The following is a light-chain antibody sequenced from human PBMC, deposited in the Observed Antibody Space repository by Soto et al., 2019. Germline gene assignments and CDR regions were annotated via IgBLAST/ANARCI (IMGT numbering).Light chain of an antibody. CDR1: QSVSSN. J-gene: IGKJ4*01. Sequence: EIVMTQSPATLSVSPGERATLSCSASQSVSSNLAWYQQKPGQAPRLLIYGASTRATGIPARFSGSGSGTEFTLTISSLQSEDFAVYYCQQYNNWPALTFGGGTKVDI. CDR2: GAS. V-gene: IGKV3-15*01. CDR3: QQYNNWPALT.